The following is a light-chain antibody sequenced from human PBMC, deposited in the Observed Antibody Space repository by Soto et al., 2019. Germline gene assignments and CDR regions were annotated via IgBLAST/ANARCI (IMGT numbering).Light chain of an antibody. J-gene: IGKJ3*01. Sequence: ELVLTQSPATLSVSPGERATLSCRASQSVSSTYLAWYQQKPGQAPRLLIFGASSRATGVPARFSGSGSGTEFTLTINSLQSEDFAVYFCQQYDNLPLTFGPGTKVDIK. V-gene: IGKV3-15*01. CDR2: GAS. CDR1: QSVSSTY. CDR3: QQYDNLPLT.